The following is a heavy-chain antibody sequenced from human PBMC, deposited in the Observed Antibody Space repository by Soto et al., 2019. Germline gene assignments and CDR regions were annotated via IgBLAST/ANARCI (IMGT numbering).Heavy chain of an antibody. Sequence: SRSLSCAAAGFTFRDYAMHWVRQAPRKGLHWVSGIIWNSGSIGYADSVKGRFTISRDNAKNSLYLQMNSLRAEDTALYYCAKGVDSGSFYFGYWGQGSMVTVSS. V-gene: IGHV3-9*01. CDR2: IIWNSGSI. CDR1: GFTFRDYA. D-gene: IGHD1-26*01. J-gene: IGHJ4*02. CDR3: AKGVDSGSFYFGY.